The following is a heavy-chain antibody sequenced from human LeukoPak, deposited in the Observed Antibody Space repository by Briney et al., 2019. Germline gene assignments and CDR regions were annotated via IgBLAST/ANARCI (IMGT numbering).Heavy chain of an antibody. Sequence: PGGSLRLSCAASGFSFSSYSMNWVRQAPGKGLEWVSTLDNGGGVTYYADSVKGRFTISRENSKNTLSLQMDSLRAEDTAVYYCAKCGSGWSHFDYSGQGTLATVSS. V-gene: IGHV3-23*01. CDR3: AKCGSGWSHFDY. D-gene: IGHD6-19*01. CDR1: GFSFSSYS. J-gene: IGHJ4*02. CDR2: LDNGGGVT.